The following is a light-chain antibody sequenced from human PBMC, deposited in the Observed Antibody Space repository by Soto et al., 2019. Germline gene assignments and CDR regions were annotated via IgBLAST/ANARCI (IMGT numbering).Light chain of an antibody. CDR1: QSISSH. CDR2: DAS. Sequence: AIQLTQSPSSLSASVGDRVTISCRASQSISSHLNWYQQKPGKAPKLLIYDASSLESGVPSRFSGSGSGTEFTLTTSSLQPDDFATYYCQQYNSYPWTFGQGTKVDIK. J-gene: IGKJ1*01. V-gene: IGKV1-13*02. CDR3: QQYNSYPWT.